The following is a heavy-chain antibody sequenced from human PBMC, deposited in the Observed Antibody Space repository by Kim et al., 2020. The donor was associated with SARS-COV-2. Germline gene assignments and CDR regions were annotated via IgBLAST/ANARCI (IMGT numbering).Heavy chain of an antibody. J-gene: IGHJ5*02. V-gene: IGHV3-23*01. CDR1: GFTFSSYA. CDR3: AKDWGIAVAYFEGPYNWFDP. D-gene: IGHD6-19*01. Sequence: GGSLRLSCAASGFTFSSYAMSWVRQAPGKGLEWVSAISGSGGSTYYADSVKGRFTISRDNSKNTLYLQMNSLRAEDTAVYYCAKDWGIAVAYFEGPYNWFDPWGQGTLVTVSS. CDR2: ISGSGGST.